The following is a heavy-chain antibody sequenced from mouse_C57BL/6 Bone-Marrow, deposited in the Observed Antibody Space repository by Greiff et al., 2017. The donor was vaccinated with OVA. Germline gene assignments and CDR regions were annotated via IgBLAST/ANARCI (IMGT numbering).Heavy chain of an antibody. Sequence: QVQLQQSGPGLVQPSQSLSITCTVSGFSLTSYGVHWVRQSPGKGLEWLGVIWSGGSTDYNAAFISRLSISKDNSKSQVFFKMNSLQADDTAIYYCAREFPLITTVVAHWYFDVWGTGTTVTVSS. J-gene: IGHJ1*03. CDR2: IWSGGST. CDR1: GFSLTSYG. D-gene: IGHD1-1*01. CDR3: AREFPLITTVVAHWYFDV. V-gene: IGHV2-2*01.